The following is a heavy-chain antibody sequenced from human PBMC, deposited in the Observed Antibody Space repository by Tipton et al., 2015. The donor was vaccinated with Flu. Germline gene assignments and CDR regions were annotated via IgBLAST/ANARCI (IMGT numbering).Heavy chain of an antibody. CDR1: GGSLSSFY. V-gene: IGHV4-4*07. CDR3: ARGSCSGTYVMFNY. Sequence: TLSLTCTVSGGSLSSFYWGWIRQPAGKGLEYIGRIYSSGSTNYNPSFKSRVSMSLDASKTQFSLNLNSVTAADTAMYYCARGSCSGTYVMFNYSGPGALVTVSS. D-gene: IGHD3-10*02. J-gene: IGHJ4*02. CDR2: IYSSGST.